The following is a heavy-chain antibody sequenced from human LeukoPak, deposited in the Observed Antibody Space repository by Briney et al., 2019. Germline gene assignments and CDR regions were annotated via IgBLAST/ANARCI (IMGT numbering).Heavy chain of an antibody. V-gene: IGHV3-23*01. J-gene: IGHJ6*02. CDR2: ISGSGGST. D-gene: IGHD3-3*01. Sequence: GGSLRLSCAASGFTFSSYAMSWVRQAPGKGLEWVSAISGSGGSTYYADSVKGRFTISRDNSKNTLYLQMNSLRAEDTAVYYCARSTRDYDFWSGYNYYYYGMDVWGQGTTVTVSS. CDR3: ARSTRDYDFWSGYNYYYYGMDV. CDR1: GFTFSSYA.